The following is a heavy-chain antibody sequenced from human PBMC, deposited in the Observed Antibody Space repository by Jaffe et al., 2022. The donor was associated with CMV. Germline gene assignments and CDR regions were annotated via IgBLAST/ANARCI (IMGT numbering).Heavy chain of an antibody. V-gene: IGHV4-39*01. CDR3: ARNGLIRGYLLFNWFDP. CDR1: GGSISSSSYY. D-gene: IGHD3-22*01. Sequence: QLQLQESGPGLVKPSETLSLTCTVSGGSISSSSYYWGWIRQPPGKGLEWIGSIYYSGSTYYNPSLKSRVTISVDTSKNQFSLKLSSVTAADTAVYYCARNGLIRGYLLFNWFDPWGQGTLVTVSS. CDR2: IYYSGST. J-gene: IGHJ5*02.